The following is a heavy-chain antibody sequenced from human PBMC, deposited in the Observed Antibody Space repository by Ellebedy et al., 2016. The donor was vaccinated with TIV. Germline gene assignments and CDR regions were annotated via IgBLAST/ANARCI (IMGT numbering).Heavy chain of an antibody. CDR1: GGSISSYY. V-gene: IGHV4-59*12. Sequence: GSLRLXXTVSGGSISSYYWSWIRQPPGKGLEWIGYIYYSGSTNYNPSLKSRVTISVDTSKNQFSLKLSSVTAADTAVYYCARAETHKPHGLRIGMDVWGQGTTVTVSS. CDR3: ARAETHKPHGLRIGMDV. J-gene: IGHJ6*02. D-gene: IGHD5/OR15-5a*01. CDR2: IYYSGST.